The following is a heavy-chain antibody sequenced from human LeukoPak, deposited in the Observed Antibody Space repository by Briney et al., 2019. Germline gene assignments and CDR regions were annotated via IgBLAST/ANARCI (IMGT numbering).Heavy chain of an antibody. D-gene: IGHD3-22*01. CDR1: GDSVSSNSAA. CDR2: TYYRSKWYN. J-gene: IGHJ3*02. CDR3: ARARRYYYDSSGYYQGGHANRRHDAFDI. Sequence: SQTLSLTCAISGDSVSSNSAAWTWIRQSPSRGLEWLGRTYYRSKWYNDYAVSVKSRITINPDTSKNQFSLQLNSVTPEDTAVYYCARARRYYYDSSGYYQGGHANRRHDAFDIWGQGTMVTVSS. V-gene: IGHV6-1*01.